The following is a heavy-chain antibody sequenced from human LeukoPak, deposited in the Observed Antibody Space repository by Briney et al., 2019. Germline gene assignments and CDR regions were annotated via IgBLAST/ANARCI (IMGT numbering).Heavy chain of an antibody. J-gene: IGHJ4*02. CDR1: GFIFSDYW. CDR2: ISSDGYNT. D-gene: IGHD6-6*01. Sequence: GGSLRLSCAASGFIFSDYWVHWVRQAPGKGLVWVSRISSDGYNTDYADSVKGRFAISRDNAENTLYLQMNNLRAEDTAVYYCAQDLHTSSSLVPFDYWGQGTLVAVSS. CDR3: AQDLHTSSSLVPFDY. V-gene: IGHV3-74*01.